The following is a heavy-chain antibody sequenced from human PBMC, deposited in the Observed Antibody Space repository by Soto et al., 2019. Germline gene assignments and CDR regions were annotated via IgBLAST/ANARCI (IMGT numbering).Heavy chain of an antibody. CDR3: ASHPVPYYYYGMDV. CDR1: GGTFSSYA. CDR2: IIPIFGTA. V-gene: IGHV1-69*13. D-gene: IGHD2-2*01. Sequence: SVKVSCKASGGTFSSYALSWVRQAPGQGLEWMGGIIPIFGTADYAQKFQGRVTITADDSTSTAYMELSSLRSEDTAVYYCASHPVPYYYYGMDVWGQGTTVTVS. J-gene: IGHJ6*02.